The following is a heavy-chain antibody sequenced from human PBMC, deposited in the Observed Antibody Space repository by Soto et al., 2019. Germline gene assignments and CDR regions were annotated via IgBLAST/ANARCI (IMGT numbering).Heavy chain of an antibody. CDR2: ISGSGGST. CDR3: AKVVPAAIVLAFDY. Sequence: LRLSCAASGFTFSRYAMSWVLQAPGKGLEWVSAISGSGGSTYYADSVKGRFTISRDNSKNTLYLQMNSLRAEDTAVYYCAKVVPAAIVLAFDYWGQGTLVTVSS. D-gene: IGHD2-2*01. CDR1: GFTFSRYA. V-gene: IGHV3-23*01. J-gene: IGHJ4*02.